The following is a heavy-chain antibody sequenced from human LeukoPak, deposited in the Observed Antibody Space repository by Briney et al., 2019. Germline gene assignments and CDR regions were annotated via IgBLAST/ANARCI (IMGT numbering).Heavy chain of an antibody. CDR1: GGSLSSYY. CDR2: IYSSGST. CDR3: AGGGGAGLAD. D-gene: IGHD4-23*01. V-gene: IGHV4-59*01. J-gene: IGHJ4*02. Sequence: SESLSLTCTISGGSLSSYYWTWARQPPGKGLEWIGYIYSSGSTNYTPSLKSRVSISIATSKNQFSLNLSSVTAADAAVYYCAGGGGAGLADWGQGTLVTVSS.